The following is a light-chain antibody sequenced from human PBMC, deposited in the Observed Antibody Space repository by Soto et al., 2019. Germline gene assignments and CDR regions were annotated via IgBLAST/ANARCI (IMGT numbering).Light chain of an antibody. J-gene: IGKJ5*01. CDR2: DAS. CDR3: QQFNNYLIT. Sequence: AIQLTQSPSSLSASVGDRVTITCRASQGISSALAWYQQKPGKAPKLLIYDASSLESGVPLRFSGSGSGTDFTLTISSLQPEDFATYYCQQFNNYLITFGQGTRLEIK. V-gene: IGKV1D-13*01. CDR1: QGISSA.